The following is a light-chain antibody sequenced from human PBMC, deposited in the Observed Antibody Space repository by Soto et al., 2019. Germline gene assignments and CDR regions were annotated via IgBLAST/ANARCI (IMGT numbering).Light chain of an antibody. Sequence: DIQMTQSPSTLSASVGETVTITCRASQTTNNWLAWYQHKPGKAPELLIYDVSTLESGVPSRFGGSGSVTEFTLTISSLQPYDFATYYCQQSRTFGQGTKLEIK. CDR1: QTTNNW. V-gene: IGKV1-5*01. J-gene: IGKJ2*01. CDR3: QQSRT. CDR2: DVS.